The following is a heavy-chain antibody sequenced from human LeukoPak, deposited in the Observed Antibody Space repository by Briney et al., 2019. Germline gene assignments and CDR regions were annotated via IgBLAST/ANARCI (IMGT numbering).Heavy chain of an antibody. Sequence: PSETLSLTCSVSGGSITSSSYYWGWIRQPPEKGLEWIGSIYYTGGTYYSPSLKSRVTISVDTSKNHFSLKLNSVTTADTAVYYCTRGAGWLIDYWGQGILVTVSS. D-gene: IGHD3-16*01. CDR3: TRGAGWLIDY. J-gene: IGHJ4*02. CDR1: GGSITSSSYY. V-gene: IGHV4-39*02. CDR2: IYYTGGT.